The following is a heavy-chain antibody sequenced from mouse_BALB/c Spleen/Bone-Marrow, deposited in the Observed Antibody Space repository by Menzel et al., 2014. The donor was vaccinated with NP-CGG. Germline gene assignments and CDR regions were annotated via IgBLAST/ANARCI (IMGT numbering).Heavy chain of an antibody. CDR1: GYTFSNYW. V-gene: IGHV1-9*01. CDR2: ILPGNTNA. CDR3: ARGWYSMDD. Sequence: QVQLQQSGAEHMQPGASVKISCKATGYTFSNYWIEWVKQRPGHGLEWIGEILPGNTNANYNEKFKGRATFTADTSSNTAYMQLSSLTSEDSAVYYCARGWYSMDDWGQGTSVTVPS. J-gene: IGHJ4*01.